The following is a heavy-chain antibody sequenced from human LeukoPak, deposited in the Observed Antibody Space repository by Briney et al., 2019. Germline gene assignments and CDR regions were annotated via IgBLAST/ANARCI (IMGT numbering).Heavy chain of an antibody. V-gene: IGHV3-15*01. CDR2: TKIKTDDGTP. CDR1: GFTFSTAW. Sequence: KSGGSLRLSCAASGFTFSTAWMNWMGWVRQAPGKGLEWVGLTKIKTDDGTPDYAALVKGRFTISRDDSKNTVYLEMHSLETEDTAVYYCISGGGTADYWGQGTLVSVSS. CDR3: ISGGGTADY. D-gene: IGHD1-1*01. J-gene: IGHJ4*02.